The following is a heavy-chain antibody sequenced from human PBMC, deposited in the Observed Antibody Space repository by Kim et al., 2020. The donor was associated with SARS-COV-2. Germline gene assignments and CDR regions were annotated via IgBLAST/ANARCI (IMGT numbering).Heavy chain of an antibody. CDR3: ARERDIVVVPAVPFDP. CDR2: IKQDGSEK. V-gene: IGHV3-7*01. D-gene: IGHD2-2*01. Sequence: GGSLRLSCAASGFTFSSYWMSWVRQAPGKGLEWVANIKQDGSEKYYVDSVKGRFTISRDNAKNSLYLQMNSLRAEDTAVYYCARERDIVVVPAVPFDPWGQGALVTVSS. J-gene: IGHJ5*02. CDR1: GFTFSSYW.